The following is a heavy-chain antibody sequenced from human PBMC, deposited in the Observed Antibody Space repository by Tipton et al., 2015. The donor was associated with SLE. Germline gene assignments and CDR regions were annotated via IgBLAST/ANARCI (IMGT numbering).Heavy chain of an antibody. Sequence: TLSLTCTVSGGSISSHYWSWIRQPPGKGLEWIGYIYYSGSTNYNPSLKSRVTISVGTSNNQFSLKLRSVIVADTALYYCAKEKPGSGLDPWGQGTLVTVSS. D-gene: IGHD3-3*01. CDR3: AKEKPGSGLDP. V-gene: IGHV4-59*11. CDR2: IYYSGST. J-gene: IGHJ5*02. CDR1: GGSISSHY.